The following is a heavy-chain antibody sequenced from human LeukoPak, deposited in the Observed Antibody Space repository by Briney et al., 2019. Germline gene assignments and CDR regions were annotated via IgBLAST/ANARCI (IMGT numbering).Heavy chain of an antibody. J-gene: IGHJ4*02. Sequence: PGGSLRLSRAASGLTFGNDALSGVRQGPGKGLEWVSVISHSGGNTYYSDSVRGRFTISRDNSKNTLYLKMNRLRAEDTAVYYCARVWTATTPDYWGQGTLVTVSS. CDR3: ARVWTATTPDY. V-gene: IGHV3-23*01. D-gene: IGHD4-17*01. CDR1: GLTFGNDA. CDR2: ISHSGGNT.